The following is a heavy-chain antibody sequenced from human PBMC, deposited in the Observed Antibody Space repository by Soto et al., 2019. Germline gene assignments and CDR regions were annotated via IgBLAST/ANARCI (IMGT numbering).Heavy chain of an antibody. CDR2: INPSGGGT. J-gene: IGHJ3*02. D-gene: IGHD3-22*01. CDR1: GYTLTSYY. V-gene: IGHV1-46*01. CDR3: AREGYYDTSGYRAFDI. Sequence: GASVKVSCKASGYTLTSYYMHWVRQAPGQGLEWMGIINPSGGGTSYAQKFQGRVTMTRDTSTSTVYLELSSLRSEDTAVYYCAREGYYDTSGYRAFDIWGQGTMVTVSS.